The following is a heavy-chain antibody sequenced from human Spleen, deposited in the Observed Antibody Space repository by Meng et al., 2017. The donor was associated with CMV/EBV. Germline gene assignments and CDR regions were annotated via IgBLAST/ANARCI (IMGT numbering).Heavy chain of an antibody. V-gene: IGHV1-46*01. CDR3: ARGSATVTTGWFDP. CDR2: INPSGGST. CDR1: GYTFTSYY. Sequence: SGYTFTSYYMHWVLQAPGQGLEWMGIINPSGGSTSYAQKFQRSVTMTRDTSTSTVYMELSSLRSEDKAVYYCARGSATVTTGWFDPWGQGTLVTVSS. D-gene: IGHD4-11*01. J-gene: IGHJ5*02.